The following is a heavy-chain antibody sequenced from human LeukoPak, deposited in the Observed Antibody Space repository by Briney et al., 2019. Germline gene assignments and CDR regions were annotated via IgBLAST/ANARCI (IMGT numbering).Heavy chain of an antibody. V-gene: IGHV4-39*07. CDR1: GGSISSSSYY. Sequence: SETLSLTCTVSGGSISSSSYYWGWIRQPPGKGLEWIGSIYYSGSTYYNPSLKSRVTISVDTSKNQFSLKLSSVTAADTAVYYCARDWDGSGSSWFDPWGQGTLVTVSS. CDR3: ARDWDGSGSSWFDP. CDR2: IYYSGST. D-gene: IGHD3-10*01. J-gene: IGHJ5*02.